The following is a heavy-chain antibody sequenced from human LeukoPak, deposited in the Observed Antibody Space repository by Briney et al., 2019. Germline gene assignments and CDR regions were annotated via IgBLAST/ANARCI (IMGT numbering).Heavy chain of an antibody. CDR1: GYTFTSYG. J-gene: IGHJ4*02. CDR3: VRDGGYQLLVI. Sequence: ASVKVSCKASGYTFTSYGISWVRQAPGQSLEWMGYINGGNGKTEYSQKFQGRLTITRDISATTAYMELSSLRSEDTAVYYCVRDGGYQLLVIWGRGTLITVAS. V-gene: IGHV1-3*01. CDR2: INGGNGKT. D-gene: IGHD2-2*01.